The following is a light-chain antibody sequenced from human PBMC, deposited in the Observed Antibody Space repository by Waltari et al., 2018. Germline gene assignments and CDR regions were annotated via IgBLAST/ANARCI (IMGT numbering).Light chain of an antibody. CDR2: DVS. CDR1: SSYVGGYNY. V-gene: IGLV2-11*01. Sequence: QSALTQPRSVSGSPGQSVTIPCTGTSSYVGGYNYVSWYQQNPGKAPKLMIYDVSKRPSGVPDRFSGSKSGNTASLTISGLQAEDDGDYYCCSYRGSFVFGTGTKVTVL. J-gene: IGLJ1*01. CDR3: CSYRGSFV.